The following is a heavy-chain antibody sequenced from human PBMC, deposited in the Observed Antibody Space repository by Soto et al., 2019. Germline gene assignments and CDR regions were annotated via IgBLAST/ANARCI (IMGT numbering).Heavy chain of an antibody. CDR1: GFSFSSYG. D-gene: IGHD2-2*01. Sequence: GGSLRLSCAASGFSFSSYGMHWVRQAPGKGLEWVAVISYDGSNKYYADSVKGRFTISRDNSKNTLYLQMNSLRAEDTAVYYCAKDGVEYQPITRGIFDYWGQGTLVTVSS. CDR3: AKDGVEYQPITRGIFDY. J-gene: IGHJ4*02. CDR2: ISYDGSNK. V-gene: IGHV3-30*18.